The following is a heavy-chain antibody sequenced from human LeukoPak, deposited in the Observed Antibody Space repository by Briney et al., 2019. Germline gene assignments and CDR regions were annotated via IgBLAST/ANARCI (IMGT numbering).Heavy chain of an antibody. CDR2: ISSSGSTI. CDR1: GFTFSSYE. Sequence: GGSLRLSCAASGFTFSSYEMNWVRQAPGKGLEWVSYISSSGSTIYYADSVKRRFTISRDNAKNSLYLQLNSLRAEDTAVYYCAELGITMIGGVWGKGTTVTISS. J-gene: IGHJ6*04. V-gene: IGHV3-48*03. CDR3: AELGITMIGGV. D-gene: IGHD3-10*02.